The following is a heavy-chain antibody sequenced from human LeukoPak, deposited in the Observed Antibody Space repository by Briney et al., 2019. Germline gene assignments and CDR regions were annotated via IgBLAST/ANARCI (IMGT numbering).Heavy chain of an antibody. CDR2: INHSGST. Sequence: PSETLSLTCAVYGGSFSGYYWSWIRQPPGKGLEWIGEINHSGSTNYNPSLKSRVTISVDTSKNQFSLKLSSVTAADTAVYYCARGPGESSGWYDFDYWGQGTLVTVCS. J-gene: IGHJ4*02. V-gene: IGHV4-34*01. CDR1: GGSFSGYY. D-gene: IGHD6-19*01. CDR3: ARGPGESSGWYDFDY.